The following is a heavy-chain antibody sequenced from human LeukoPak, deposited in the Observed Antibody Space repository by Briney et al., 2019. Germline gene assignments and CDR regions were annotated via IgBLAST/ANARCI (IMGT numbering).Heavy chain of an antibody. CDR2: IYPGDSDT. V-gene: IGHV5-51*01. CDR1: GYSFTSYW. Sequence: PGESLKISCKGSGYSFTSYWIGWVRQMPGKGLEWMGIIYPGDSDTRYSPSFQGQVTTSADKSISTAYLQWSSLKASDTAMYYCARLTPIDYYDSSGPTFDIWGQGTMVTVSS. J-gene: IGHJ3*02. CDR3: ARLTPIDYYDSSGPTFDI. D-gene: IGHD3-22*01.